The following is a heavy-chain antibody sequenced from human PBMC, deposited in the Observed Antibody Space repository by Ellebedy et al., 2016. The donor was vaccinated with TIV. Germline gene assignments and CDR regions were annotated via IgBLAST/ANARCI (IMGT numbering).Heavy chain of an antibody. CDR1: GLTFSSFA. Sequence: GRSLRLSXSASGLTFSSFAIHWVRQAPGKGLEWVAVISDDGSNKYYIDSVKGRFTTSRDNSKNTLYLQMNSLRAEDTAVYYCAKIRAQWEPLDYWGQGTLVTVSS. CDR2: ISDDGSNK. V-gene: IGHV3-30*18. J-gene: IGHJ4*02. D-gene: IGHD1-26*01. CDR3: AKIRAQWEPLDY.